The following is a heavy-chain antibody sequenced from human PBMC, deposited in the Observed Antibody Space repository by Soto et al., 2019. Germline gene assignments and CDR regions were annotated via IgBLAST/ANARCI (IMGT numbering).Heavy chain of an antibody. CDR3: TRDSMIVVVITPYYYYYGMDV. Sequence: SQTHSLTCVISRGSISNNIASWNWIRQSPWRGLPPPPRTYYRSKWYNDYAVSVKSRITINPDTSKNQFSLQLNSVTPEDTAVYYCTRDSMIVVVITPYYYYYGMDVWGQGTTVTVSS. V-gene: IGHV6-1*01. CDR1: RGSISNNIAS. D-gene: IGHD3-22*01. J-gene: IGHJ6*01. CDR2: TYYRSKWYN.